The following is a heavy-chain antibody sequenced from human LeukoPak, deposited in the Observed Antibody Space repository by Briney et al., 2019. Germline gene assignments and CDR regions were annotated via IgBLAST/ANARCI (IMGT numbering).Heavy chain of an antibody. CDR1: GFTFSSYS. D-gene: IGHD2/OR15-2a*01. V-gene: IGHV3-21*06. J-gene: IGHJ4*02. CDR3: ARGSMGGTFDY. Sequence: TGGSLRLSCAGSGFTFSSYSINWVRQAPGKGLEWVSSTSSSGTYTSFADSVKGRFTISRDNAKNSLFLQMNSLRAEDTAVYYCARGSMGGTFDYWGQGTLVTVSA. CDR2: TSSSGTYT.